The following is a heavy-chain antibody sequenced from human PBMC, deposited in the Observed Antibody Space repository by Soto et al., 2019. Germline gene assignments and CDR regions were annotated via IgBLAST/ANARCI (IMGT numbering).Heavy chain of an antibody. V-gene: IGHV4-30-4*01. CDR3: ATWYGGGWDYGMDV. CDR1: GGSISSGDYY. D-gene: IGHD3-10*01. J-gene: IGHJ6*02. Sequence: SETLSLTCTVSGGSISSGDYYWSWLRQPPGKGLEWIGYIYYSGSTYYNPSLKSQVTISVDTSKNQFSLKLSSVTAADTAVYYCATWYGGGWDYGMDVWGQGTTVTVSS. CDR2: IYYSGST.